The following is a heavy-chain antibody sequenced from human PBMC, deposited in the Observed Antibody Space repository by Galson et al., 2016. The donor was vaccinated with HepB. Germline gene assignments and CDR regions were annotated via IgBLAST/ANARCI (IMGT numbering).Heavy chain of an antibody. CDR3: ARRRLDNYNWSDGFDP. D-gene: IGHD1-1*01. J-gene: IGHJ5*02. CDR1: GFTFNTYS. Sequence: SLRLSCAASGFTFNTYSMNWVRQAPGKGPEWVSYISSSGSTIYYADSVEGRFTISRDNAKNSLYLQMSSLRHEDTAVYYCARRRLDNYNWSDGFDPWGQGTLVTVSS. V-gene: IGHV3-48*02. CDR2: ISSSGSTI.